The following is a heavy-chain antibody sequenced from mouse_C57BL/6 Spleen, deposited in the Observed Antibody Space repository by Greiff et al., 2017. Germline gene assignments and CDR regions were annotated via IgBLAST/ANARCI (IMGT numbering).Heavy chain of an antibody. V-gene: IGHV1-18*01. J-gene: IGHJ2*01. CDR3: RKWGLGTGNYFDY. CDR2: INPNNGGT. Sequence: EVKLVESGPELVKPGASVKIPCKASGYTFTDYNMDWVKQSHGKSLEWIGDINPNNGGTIYNQKFKGKATLTVDKSSSTAYMELRSLTSEDTAVYYCRKWGLGTGNYFDYWGQGTTLTVSS. CDR1: GYTFTDYN. D-gene: IGHD3-3*01.